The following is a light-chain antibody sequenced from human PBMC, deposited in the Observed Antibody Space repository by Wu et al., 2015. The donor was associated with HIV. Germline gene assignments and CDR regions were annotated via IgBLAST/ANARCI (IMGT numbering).Light chain of an antibody. V-gene: IGKV3-15*01. CDR3: QQYNNWPLYS. J-gene: IGKJ2*03. CDR2: GAS. CDR1: ESVRSK. Sequence: ELVMTQSPATLSVSPGEGATLSCRVSESVRSKLAWYQQKPGQAPRLLIYGASTRATGVPARFSGSGSGTEFTLSISSLQTEDSAVYYCQQYNNWPLYSFGQGTNLEIK.